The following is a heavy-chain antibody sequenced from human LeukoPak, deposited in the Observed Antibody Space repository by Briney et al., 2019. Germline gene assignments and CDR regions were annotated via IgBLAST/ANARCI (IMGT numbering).Heavy chain of an antibody. CDR3: ARGRYSSGWWTFAYFDY. CDR2: LKQDGSEE. CDR1: GFTFSTYW. Sequence: GGSLRLSCTGSGFTFSTYWMTWVRQAPGKGPEWVANLKQDGSEEYYVDSVKGRFTSSRDNAKNSLYLQMNSLRVEDTAVYYCARGRYSSGWWTFAYFDYWGQGTLVTVSS. D-gene: IGHD6-19*01. J-gene: IGHJ4*02. V-gene: IGHV3-7*01.